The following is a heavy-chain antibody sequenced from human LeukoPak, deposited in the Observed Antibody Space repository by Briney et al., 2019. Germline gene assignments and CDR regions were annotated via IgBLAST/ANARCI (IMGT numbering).Heavy chain of an antibody. J-gene: IGHJ4*02. V-gene: IGHV4-39*07. Sequence: PSETLSLTCTVSGGSISSSSYYWGWIRQPPGKGLEWIGSIYYSGSTYYNPSLKSRVTMSVDTSKNQFSLNLCSVTAADTAVYYCACEYYYDSSGYYSLAYWGQGTLVTVSS. D-gene: IGHD3-22*01. CDR3: ACEYYYDSSGYYSLAY. CDR1: GGSISSSSYY. CDR2: IYYSGST.